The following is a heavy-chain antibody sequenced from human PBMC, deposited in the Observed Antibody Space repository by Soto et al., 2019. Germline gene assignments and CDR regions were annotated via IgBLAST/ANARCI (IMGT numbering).Heavy chain of an antibody. CDR1: GYTFTSYG. J-gene: IGHJ6*02. CDR3: ARDRSGSYRLPYYYSGMYV. Sequence: GASVKVSCKASGYTFTSYGISWVRQAPGQGLEWMGWISAYNGNTNYAQKLQGRVTMTTDTSTSTAYMELRSLRSDDTAVYYCARDRSGSYRLPYYYSGMYVWGQETTLTVSS. D-gene: IGHD1-26*01. CDR2: ISAYNGNT. V-gene: IGHV1-18*01.